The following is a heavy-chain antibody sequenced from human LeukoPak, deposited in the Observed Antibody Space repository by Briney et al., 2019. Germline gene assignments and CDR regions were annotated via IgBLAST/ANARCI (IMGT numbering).Heavy chain of an antibody. Sequence: ASVKVSCKASGYIFTDYYMHWVRQAPGQGLEWMGRINPNNGGTYYSQKLQGRVTMTRDTSITTAYMELSRLRSDDTAVYYCARAPAYCGGDCYFYWGQGTLVTVSS. CDR1: GYIFTDYY. CDR3: ARAPAYCGGDCYFY. D-gene: IGHD2-21*02. J-gene: IGHJ4*02. V-gene: IGHV1-2*06. CDR2: INPNNGGT.